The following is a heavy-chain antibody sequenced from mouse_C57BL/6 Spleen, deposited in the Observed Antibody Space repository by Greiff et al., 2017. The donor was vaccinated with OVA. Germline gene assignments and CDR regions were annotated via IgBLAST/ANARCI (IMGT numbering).Heavy chain of an antibody. CDR3: ARSPYYYGSSPYAMDY. CDR1: GFTFSDYG. CDR2: ISSGSSTI. V-gene: IGHV5-17*01. J-gene: IGHJ4*01. Sequence: DVHLVESGGGLVKPGGSLKLSCAASGFTFSDYGMHWVRQAPEKGLEWVAYISSGSSTIYYADTVKGRFTISRDNAKNTLFLQMTSLRSEDTAMYYCARSPYYYGSSPYAMDYWGQGTSVTVSS. D-gene: IGHD1-1*01.